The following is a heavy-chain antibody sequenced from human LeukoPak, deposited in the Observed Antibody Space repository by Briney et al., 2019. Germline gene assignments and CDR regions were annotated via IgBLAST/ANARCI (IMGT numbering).Heavy chain of an antibody. CDR2: IYTSGST. CDR3: ARDQSSSWYGIHY. Sequence: SSETLSLTCTVSGGSISSDYWSWIRQPAGKGLEWIGRIYTSGSTDYNPSLKSRVTMSIDTSKNQFSLKLTSVTAADTAVYYCARDQSSSWYGIHYWGQGTLVNVSS. V-gene: IGHV4-4*07. J-gene: IGHJ4*02. D-gene: IGHD6-13*01. CDR1: GGSISSDY.